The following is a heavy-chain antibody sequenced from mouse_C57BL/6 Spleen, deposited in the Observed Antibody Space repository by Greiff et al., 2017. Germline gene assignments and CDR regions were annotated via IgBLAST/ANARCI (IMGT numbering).Heavy chain of an antibody. J-gene: IGHJ4*01. Sequence: EVKLLESGGGLVQPGGSMKLSCAASGFTFSDAWMDWVRQSPEKGLEWVAEIRNKANNHATYYAESVKGRFTISRDDSKSSVYLQMNSLRAEDTGIYYCTALGRGLYAMDYWGQGTSVTVSS. D-gene: IGHD4-1*01. V-gene: IGHV6-6*01. CDR3: TALGRGLYAMDY. CDR1: GFTFSDAW. CDR2: IRNKANNHAT.